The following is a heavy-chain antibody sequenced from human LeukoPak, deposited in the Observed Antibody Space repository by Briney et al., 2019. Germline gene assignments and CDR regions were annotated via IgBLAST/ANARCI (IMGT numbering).Heavy chain of an antibody. V-gene: IGHV3-23*01. D-gene: IGHD1-1*01. CDR3: ARAPSERDLERGEEFDY. CDR2: ISGTGGST. CDR1: GFTFSSYA. Sequence: GGSLRLSCAASGFTFSSYAMSWVRQAPGKGLEWVSAISGTGGSTYYADSVKGRFTISRDNSKNTLYLQMNSLRAEDTAVYYCARAPSERDLERGEEFDYWGQGTLVTVSS. J-gene: IGHJ4*02.